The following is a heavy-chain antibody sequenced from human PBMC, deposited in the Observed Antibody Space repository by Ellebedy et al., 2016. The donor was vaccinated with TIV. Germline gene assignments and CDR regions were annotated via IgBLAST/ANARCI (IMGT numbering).Heavy chain of an antibody. CDR2: ISGYNGDT. D-gene: IGHD5/OR15-5a*01. J-gene: IGHJ5*02. Sequence: ASVKVSCKASGYTFTKYGISWVRQAPGQGLEWMGWISGYNGDTNYALKFQGRVTMTIDTSTSTVYMELRSLSFDDTAVYYCTRGFYEKFDPWGQGTLVTVS. CDR1: GYTFTKYG. CDR3: TRGFYEKFDP. V-gene: IGHV1-18*04.